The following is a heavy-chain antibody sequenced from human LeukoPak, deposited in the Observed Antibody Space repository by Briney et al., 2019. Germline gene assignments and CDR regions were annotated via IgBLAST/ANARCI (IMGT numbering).Heavy chain of an antibody. CDR2: ISYSGST. Sequence: PSETLSLTCTVSGGPISSSSFYWDWIRQPPGKGLEWIGTISYSGSTYYNPSLKSRITISVDTSKNQFSLKLSSVTAADTAVYYCARHSRSGYSDYESAFDIWGQGTMVIVSS. CDR3: ARHSRSGYSDYESAFDI. V-gene: IGHV4-39*01. J-gene: IGHJ3*02. D-gene: IGHD5-12*01. CDR1: GGPISSSSFY.